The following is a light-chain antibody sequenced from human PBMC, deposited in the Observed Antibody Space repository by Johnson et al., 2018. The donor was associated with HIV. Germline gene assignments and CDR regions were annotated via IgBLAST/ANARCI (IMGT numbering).Light chain of an antibody. Sequence: QSVLTQPPSVSAAPGQKVTISCSGSSSNIGNNYVSWYQQLPGTAPKLLIYEKNKRPSGLPDRFSASKSGTSATLDITGLQPGDEAEYYCGTWVSSLGAHYVFGSGTEVTVL. J-gene: IGLJ1*01. V-gene: IGLV1-51*02. CDR1: SSNIGNNY. CDR3: GTWVSSLGAHYV. CDR2: EKN.